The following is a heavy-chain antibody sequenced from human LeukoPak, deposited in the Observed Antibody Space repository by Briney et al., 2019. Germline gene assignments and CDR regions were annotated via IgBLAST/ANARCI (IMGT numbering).Heavy chain of an antibody. V-gene: IGHV5-51*01. D-gene: IGHD3-3*01. CDR3: ARQAPFYYDFWTGMGDNWFDP. CDR1: GYSFTSYW. CDR2: IYPGDSDT. J-gene: IGHJ5*02. Sequence: GESLKISCKGSGYSFTSYWIGWVRQMPGKGLGWMGIIYPGDSDTRYSPSFQGQVTISADKSISTAYLQWSSLKASDTAMYYCARQAPFYYDFWTGMGDNWFDPWGEGTLVTVSP.